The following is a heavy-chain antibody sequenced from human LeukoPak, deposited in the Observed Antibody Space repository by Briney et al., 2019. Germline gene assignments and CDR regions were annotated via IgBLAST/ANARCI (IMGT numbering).Heavy chain of an antibody. CDR3: VTLDSSGWYGIDY. D-gene: IGHD6-19*01. J-gene: IGHJ4*02. CDR2: ISSNGGST. CDR1: GLTFSSHW. V-gene: IGHV3-64D*06. Sequence: GGSLRLSCAASGLTFSSHWMHWVRQAPGKGLEYVSAISSNGGSTYYADSVKGRFTISRDNSKNTLYLQMSSLRAEDTAVYYCVTLDSSGWYGIDYWGQGTLVTVSS.